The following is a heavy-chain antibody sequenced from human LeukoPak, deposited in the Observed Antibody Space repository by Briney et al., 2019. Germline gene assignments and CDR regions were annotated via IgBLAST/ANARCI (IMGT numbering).Heavy chain of an antibody. Sequence: PGGSLRLSCAASGFTVSSNYMSWVRQAPGKGLEWVSVIYSGGSTYYADSVKGRFTISRDNSKNTLYLQMNSLRAEDTAVYYCAGVKGQLGPHFDYWGQGTLVTVSS. D-gene: IGHD6-6*01. CDR3: AGVKGQLGPHFDY. CDR2: IYSGGST. V-gene: IGHV3-66*02. CDR1: GFTVSSNY. J-gene: IGHJ4*02.